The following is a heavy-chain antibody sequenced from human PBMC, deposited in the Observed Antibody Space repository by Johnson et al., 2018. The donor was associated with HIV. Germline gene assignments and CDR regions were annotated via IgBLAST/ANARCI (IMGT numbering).Heavy chain of an antibody. V-gene: IGHV3-30*03. D-gene: IGHD1-26*01. Sequence: QVQLVESGGGVVQPGRSLRLSCAASGFTFSSYGMHWVRQAPGKGLEWVAVISYDGSNKYYADSVKGRFTISRDNAKNSLYLQINSLRAEDTALYCCARGSGSYYSNAFDIWGQGTMVTVSS. J-gene: IGHJ3*02. CDR3: ARGSGSYYSNAFDI. CDR2: ISYDGSNK. CDR1: GFTFSSYG.